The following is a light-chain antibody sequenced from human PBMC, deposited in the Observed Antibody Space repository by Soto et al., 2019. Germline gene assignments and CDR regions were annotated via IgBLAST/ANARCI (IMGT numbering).Light chain of an antibody. J-gene: IGKJ1*01. CDR1: YSVPNSY. Sequence: IVFSHSSRTMSLYLRERVTISCRASYSVPNSYLAWYQQKPGQAPRLLIYGASSRATGIPDRFSGSGSWTEFTHTISSLQHDDLATYYCQQYNTCSTFGQGTKV. CDR3: QQYNTCST. CDR2: GAS. V-gene: IGKV3-20*01.